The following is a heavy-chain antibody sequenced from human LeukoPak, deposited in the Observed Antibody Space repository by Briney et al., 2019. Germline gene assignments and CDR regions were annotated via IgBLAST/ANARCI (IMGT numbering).Heavy chain of an antibody. CDR2: IFPGDSDS. Sequence: GESLKISCKGSGYSFTSYWIGWVRQLPGKGLEWMGIIFPGDSDSRYSPSFQGQVTISADKTISTAYLQWSSLKASDTAMYYCARTYGSGSFWFDPWGQGTLVTVSS. CDR1: GYSFTSYW. D-gene: IGHD3-10*01. V-gene: IGHV5-51*01. J-gene: IGHJ5*02. CDR3: ARTYGSGSFWFDP.